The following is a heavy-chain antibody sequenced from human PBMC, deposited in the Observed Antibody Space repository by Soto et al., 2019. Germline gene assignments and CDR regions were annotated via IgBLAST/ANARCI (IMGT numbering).Heavy chain of an antibody. D-gene: IGHD4-17*01. CDR3: ARRYGGTLXY. V-gene: IGHV4-59*08. J-gene: IGHJ4*02. CDR2: IYYSGST. Sequence: SETLSLTCTVSGGSISSYYWSWIRQPPGKGLEWIGYIYYSGSTNCNPSLKSRVTISVDTSKNQFSLKLSSVTAADTAVYYCARRYGGTLXYWGQGTLVTVSS. CDR1: GGSISSYY.